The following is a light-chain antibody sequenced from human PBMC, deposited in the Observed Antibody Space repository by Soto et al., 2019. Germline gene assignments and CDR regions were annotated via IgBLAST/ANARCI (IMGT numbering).Light chain of an antibody. CDR1: QSLSNN. CDR2: GAS. CDR3: QQYNNWLS. V-gene: IGKV3-15*01. Sequence: DIVMTQSPATLSVSPGERATLSCRAGQSLSNNLAWYQQKPGQAPRLLIYGASTRATGIPARFSGSGSGTEFTLTIRSLQFGESAVYYCQQYNNWLSFGGGTKVDIK. J-gene: IGKJ4*01.